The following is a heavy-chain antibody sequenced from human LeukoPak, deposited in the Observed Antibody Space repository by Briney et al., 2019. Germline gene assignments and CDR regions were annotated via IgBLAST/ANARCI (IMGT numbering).Heavy chain of an antibody. CDR3: ARTPATYYYDSSGYYGVIFQH. CDR1: GGSVSSDSYY. CDR2: IYYSGST. Sequence: SETLSLTCTVSGGSVSSDSYYWSWIRQPPGKGLEWIGYIYYSGSTNYNPSLKSRVTISVDTSNNQFSLRLSSVTAADTAVYYCARTPATYYYDSSGYYGVIFQHWGQGTLVTVSS. V-gene: IGHV4-61*01. D-gene: IGHD3-22*01. J-gene: IGHJ1*01.